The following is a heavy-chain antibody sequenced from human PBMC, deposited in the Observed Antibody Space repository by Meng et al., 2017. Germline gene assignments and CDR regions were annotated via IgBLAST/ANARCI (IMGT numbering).Heavy chain of an antibody. CDR2: IWYDGSNK. CDR3: AREGQLWARNFDY. V-gene: IGHV3-33*01. Sequence: QVQLFECGRGVVQPERSLRLSCAASGFTFGSYGMHWVRQAPGKGLEWVAVIWYDGSNKYYADSVKGRFTISRDNSKNTLYLQMNSLRAEDTAVYYCAREGQLWARNFDYWGQGTLVTVSS. J-gene: IGHJ4*02. CDR1: GFTFGSYG. D-gene: IGHD5-18*01.